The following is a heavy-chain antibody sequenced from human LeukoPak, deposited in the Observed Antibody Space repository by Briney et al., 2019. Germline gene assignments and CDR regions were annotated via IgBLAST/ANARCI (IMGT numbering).Heavy chain of an antibody. CDR1: GYTFTGYY. CDR2: ISPDSGGT. V-gene: IGHV1-2*02. Sequence: ASVKVSCKASGYTFTGYYIHWVRQAPGQGLESLGWISPDSGGTNYPQKFQGRVTLTRDTSISTAYMELSRLRSDDTAVYYCVTLGATNFDYWGQGTLVTVSS. D-gene: IGHD1-26*01. CDR3: VTLGATNFDY. J-gene: IGHJ4*02.